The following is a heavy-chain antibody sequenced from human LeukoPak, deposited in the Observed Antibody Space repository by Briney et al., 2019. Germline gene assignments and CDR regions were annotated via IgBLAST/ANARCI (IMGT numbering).Heavy chain of an antibody. Sequence: ASVKVSCKASRYSFTGYYIHWVRQAPGQGLEWMGRINPNSGGPNYAQKFQGRVTMTRDTPITTAYMELSSLTSDDTAVYYCAREYSYAFYFDYWGQGTLVTVSS. CDR2: INPNSGGP. V-gene: IGHV1-2*02. CDR3: AREYSYAFYFDY. D-gene: IGHD5-18*01. J-gene: IGHJ4*02. CDR1: RYSFTGYY.